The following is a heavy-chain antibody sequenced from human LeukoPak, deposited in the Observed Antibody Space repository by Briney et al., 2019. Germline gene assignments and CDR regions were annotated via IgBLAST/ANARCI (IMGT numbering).Heavy chain of an antibody. CDR1: GFTFSSYS. CDR2: ISSSSSYI. V-gene: IGHV3-21*01. J-gene: IGHJ4*02. D-gene: IGHD3-22*01. CDR3: ARDLNYDSSGYPGN. Sequence: GGSLRLSCAASGFTFSSYSMNWVRQAPGKGLEWVSSISSSSSYIYYADSAKGRFTISRDNAKNSLYLQMNSLRAEDTAVYYCARDLNYDSSGYPGNWGQGTLVTVSS.